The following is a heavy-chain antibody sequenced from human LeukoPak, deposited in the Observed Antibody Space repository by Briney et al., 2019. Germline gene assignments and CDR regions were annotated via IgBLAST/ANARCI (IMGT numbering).Heavy chain of an antibody. J-gene: IGHJ4*02. V-gene: IGHV3-48*02. CDR1: GFTFSTYS. CDR3: ARVAERQLWLRSAFDY. D-gene: IGHD5-18*01. Sequence: RGESLRLSCAASGFTFSTYSMNWVRQAPGKGLEWVSFIITGSSTIYYADSVKGRFTISRDNAKNSLYLQMNSLRDEDTAVYYCARVAERQLWLRSAFDYWGQGTLVTVSS. CDR2: IITGSSTI.